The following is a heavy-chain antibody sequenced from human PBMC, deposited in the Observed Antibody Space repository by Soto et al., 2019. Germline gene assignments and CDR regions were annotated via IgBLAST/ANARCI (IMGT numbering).Heavy chain of an antibody. J-gene: IGHJ3*02. Sequence: QVQLQESGPGLVKPSETLSLTCTVSGGSISSYYWSWIRQPPGKGLEWIGNIHNSGSTNYKRSLKSRVTISVDTSKNQFSLKLSSVTAADTAVYYCARETDSGSYYTFDIWGQGTMVTVSS. D-gene: IGHD1-26*01. CDR2: IHNSGST. CDR3: ARETDSGSYYTFDI. CDR1: GGSISSYY. V-gene: IGHV4-59*01.